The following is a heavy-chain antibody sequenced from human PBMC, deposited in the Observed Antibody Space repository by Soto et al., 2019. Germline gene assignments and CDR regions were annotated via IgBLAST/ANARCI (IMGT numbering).Heavy chain of an antibody. CDR2: INPNSGGT. CDR3: AREGSSITIFGVVITGYMDV. V-gene: IGHV1-2*04. CDR1: GYTFTGYY. Sequence: ASVKVSCTASGYTFTGYYMHWVRHAHGQGVEWMGWINPNSGGTNYAQKFQGWVTMTRATSISTAYMELSRLRSDDPAVYYCAREGSSITIFGVVITGYMDVWGKGTTVTVSS. J-gene: IGHJ6*03. D-gene: IGHD3-3*01.